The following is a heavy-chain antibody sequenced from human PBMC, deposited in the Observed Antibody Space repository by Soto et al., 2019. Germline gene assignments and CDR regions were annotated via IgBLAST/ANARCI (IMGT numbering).Heavy chain of an antibody. V-gene: IGHV1-69*13. Sequence: SVKVSGKASGGTFSSYAISWVRQAPGQGLEWMGGIIPIFGTANYAQKFQGRVTITADESTSTAYMELSSLRSEDTAVYYCATRLRVNSSGWYASFTYYYYGMDVWGQGTTVTVSS. J-gene: IGHJ6*02. CDR1: GGTFSSYA. CDR2: IIPIFGTA. D-gene: IGHD6-19*01. CDR3: ATRLRVNSSGWYASFTYYYYGMDV.